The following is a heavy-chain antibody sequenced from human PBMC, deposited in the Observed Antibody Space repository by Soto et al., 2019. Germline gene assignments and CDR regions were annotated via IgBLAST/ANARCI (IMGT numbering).Heavy chain of an antibody. CDR3: XXXXXXXXXXXDY. J-gene: IGHJ4*02. CDR2: ILKDGSDQ. V-gene: IGHV3-33*01. CDR1: GFTFSNYG. Sequence: QVQLAESGGGVVQPGRSLRLSCAATGFTFSNYGMHWVRQAPGKGLEWVAVILKDGSDQKYADSMKGRFTISRDNSEXXXXXXXXXXXXXXXXXXXXXXXXXXXXXXXDYWGQGTLVTVSS.